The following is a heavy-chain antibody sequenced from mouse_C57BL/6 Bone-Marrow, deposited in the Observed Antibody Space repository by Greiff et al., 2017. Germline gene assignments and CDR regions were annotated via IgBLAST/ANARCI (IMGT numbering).Heavy chain of an antibody. Sequence: VQLQQSGAELVKPGASVTISCKASGYAFSSYWMNWVKQRPGKGLEWIGQIYPGDGDTNYNGKFKGKATLTADKSPSTAYMPLSSLTSEDSAGYFCAKRRGIRQRGWYFDVWGTGTTVTVSS. J-gene: IGHJ1*03. CDR2: IYPGDGDT. CDR1: GYAFSSYW. CDR3: AKRRGIRQRGWYFDV. V-gene: IGHV1-80*01.